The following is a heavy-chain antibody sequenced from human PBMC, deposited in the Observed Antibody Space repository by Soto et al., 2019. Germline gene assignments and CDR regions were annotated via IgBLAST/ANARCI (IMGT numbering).Heavy chain of an antibody. CDR1: GFTFSGYG. CDR3: AKDLSTVYYFDF. Sequence: QVQLVESGGGVVQPGRSLRLSCAASGFTFSGYGMHWVRQAPGKGLEWVAVISYDGSNKYYADSVKGRFTISRDNSKNTLYLQMNSLRAEDTALYYCAKDLSTVYYFDFWGQGTLVTVSS. V-gene: IGHV3-30*18. D-gene: IGHD4-17*01. J-gene: IGHJ4*02. CDR2: ISYDGSNK.